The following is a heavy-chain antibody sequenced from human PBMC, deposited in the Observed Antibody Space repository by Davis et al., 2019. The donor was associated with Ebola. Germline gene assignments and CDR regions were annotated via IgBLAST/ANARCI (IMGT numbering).Heavy chain of an antibody. CDR3: TARLGKAAAGHRDY. CDR1: GFTFSNAW. V-gene: IGHV3-15*01. Sequence: GESLKISCAASGFTFSNAWMSWVRQAPGKGLEWVGRIKSKTDGGTTDYAAPVKGRFTISKDDSKNTLYLQMNSLKTEDTAVYYCTARLGKAAAGHRDYWGQGTLVTVSS. D-gene: IGHD6-13*01. J-gene: IGHJ4*02. CDR2: IKSKTDGGTT.